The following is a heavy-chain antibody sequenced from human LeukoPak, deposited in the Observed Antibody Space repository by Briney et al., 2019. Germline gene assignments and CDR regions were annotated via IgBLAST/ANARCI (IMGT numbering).Heavy chain of an antibody. D-gene: IGHD3-22*01. CDR1: GYTFTSYG. V-gene: IGHV1-18*01. Sequence: ASVNVSCKASGYTFTSYGISWVRQAPGQGLEWMGWISGYNGNTDYVQKFQGRVTMTTDTSTNTAHMELGSLRSDDTAVYYCVRDVRFFDSSGYPGYWGQGTLVTVSS. CDR2: ISGYNGNT. J-gene: IGHJ4*02. CDR3: VRDVRFFDSSGYPGY.